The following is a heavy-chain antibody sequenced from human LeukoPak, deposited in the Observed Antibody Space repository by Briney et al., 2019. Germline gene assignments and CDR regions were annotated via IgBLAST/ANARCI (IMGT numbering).Heavy chain of an antibody. CDR2: IIPIFGTA. CDR3: ARGHYSGSYSDY. CDR1: GGTFSSYA. D-gene: IGHD1-26*01. J-gene: IGHJ4*02. V-gene: IGHV1-69*13. Sequence: SVKVSCKASGGTFSSYAISWVRQAPGQGLEWMGGIIPIFGTANYAQKFQGRVTITADESTSTAYMELSSLRSEDTAVYYCARGHYSGSYSDYWGQGTLVTVSS.